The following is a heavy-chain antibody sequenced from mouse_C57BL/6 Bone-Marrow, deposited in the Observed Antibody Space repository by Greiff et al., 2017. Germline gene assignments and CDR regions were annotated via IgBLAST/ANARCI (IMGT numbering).Heavy chain of an antibody. J-gene: IGHJ1*03. CDR2: IYPNTGGT. CDR3: ARRGSPDWYFDV. CDR1: GYSFTGYY. V-gene: IGHV1-42*01. Sequence: VQLQQSGPELVKPGTSVKISCKASGYSFTGYYMNWVKQSPEKSLEWIGEIYPNTGGTTYNENFKAKATLTVDKSSSTAYMQLKSLTSEDSAVYYCARRGSPDWYFDVWGKGTTVTVSS.